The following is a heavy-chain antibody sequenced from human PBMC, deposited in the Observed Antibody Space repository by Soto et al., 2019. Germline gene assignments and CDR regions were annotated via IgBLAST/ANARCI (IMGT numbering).Heavy chain of an antibody. Sequence: QITLKESGPTLVKPTQTLTLTCTFSGFSLSTSGVGVGWIRQPPGKALEWLVLIYWDDDKRYSPSLKSRLTITKDTSKNQVVLTMTNMDPVDTATYYCAHRRPQVYYYGAGSPKPAGGMDVW. CDR3: AHRRPQVYYYGAGSPKPAGGMDV. D-gene: IGHD3-10*01. V-gene: IGHV2-5*02. CDR1: GFSLSTSGVG. J-gene: IGHJ6*01. CDR2: IYWDDDK.